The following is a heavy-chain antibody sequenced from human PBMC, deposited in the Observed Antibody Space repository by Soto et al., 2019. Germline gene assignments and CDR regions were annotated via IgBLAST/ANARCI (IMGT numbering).Heavy chain of an antibody. D-gene: IGHD4-4*01. J-gene: IGHJ6*02. CDR2: IYSGGNT. Sequence: EVQLVETGGGLIQPGESLRLSCAASGFTVRDKYMNWVRQAPGKGLEWVSVIYSGGNTYYADSVKGRFTISRDISKNTLYLQMNSLRAEDSAVYYCFKEYNSNNDDYPMDVWGQGTTVTVSS. V-gene: IGHV3-53*02. CDR1: GFTVRDKY. CDR3: FKEYNSNNDDYPMDV.